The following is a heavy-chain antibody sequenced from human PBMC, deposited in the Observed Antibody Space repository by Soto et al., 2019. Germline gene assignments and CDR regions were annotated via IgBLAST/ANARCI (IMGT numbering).Heavy chain of an antibody. D-gene: IGHD6-13*01. Sequence: GGSLRLSCAASGFTFSSYAMSWVCQAPGKGLEWVSAISGSGGSTYYADSVKGRFTISRDNSKNTLYLQMNSLRAEDTAVYYCAKDPIAADDEKGYYGMDVWGQGTTVTVSS. V-gene: IGHV3-23*01. CDR1: GFTFSSYA. J-gene: IGHJ6*02. CDR2: ISGSGGST. CDR3: AKDPIAADDEKGYYGMDV.